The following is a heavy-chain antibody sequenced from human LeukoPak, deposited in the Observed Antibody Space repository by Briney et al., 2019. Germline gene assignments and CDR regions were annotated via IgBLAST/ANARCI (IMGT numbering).Heavy chain of an antibody. D-gene: IGHD3-9*01. CDR1: GGSISTYY. Sequence: SETLSLTCTVSGGSISTYYWSWIRQPAGKGLEWIGRIYTSESTNYNPSLKSRITMSVDTSKNQFSLKLSSVTAADTAMYYCARGPDYDILTGYFNWLDPWGQGTLVTVSS. CDR3: ARGPDYDILTGYFNWLDP. J-gene: IGHJ5*02. CDR2: IYTSEST. V-gene: IGHV4-4*07.